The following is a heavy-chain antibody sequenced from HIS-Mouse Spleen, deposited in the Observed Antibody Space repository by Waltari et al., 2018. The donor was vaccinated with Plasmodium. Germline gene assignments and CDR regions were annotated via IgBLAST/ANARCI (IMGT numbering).Heavy chain of an antibody. V-gene: IGHV4-59*01. D-gene: IGHD6-13*01. CDR1: GGSLSSYS. CDR3: ARVRRSIAAAGSFDY. Sequence: QVQLQESGPGLVKPSATLYLTCTVSGGSLSSYSWSWIRQPPGKGLEWIGYIYYSGSTNYNPSLKSRVTISVDTSKNQFSLKLSSVTAADTAVYYCARVRRSIAAAGSFDYWGQGTLVTVSS. J-gene: IGHJ4*02. CDR2: IYYSGST.